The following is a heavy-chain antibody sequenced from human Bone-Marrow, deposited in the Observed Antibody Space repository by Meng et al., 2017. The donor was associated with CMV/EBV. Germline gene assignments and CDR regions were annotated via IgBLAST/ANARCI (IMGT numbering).Heavy chain of an antibody. Sequence: SETLSLTCTVSGGSISSSSYYWGWIRQPPGKGLEWIGSIYYSGSTYHNPSLKSRVTISVDTSKNQFSLKLSSVTAADTAVYYCARDRRLQRTTGGGMDVWGQGTTVTVSS. CDR2: IYYSGST. D-gene: IGHD1-14*01. CDR1: GGSISSSSYY. V-gene: IGHV4-39*07. CDR3: ARDRRLQRTTGGGMDV. J-gene: IGHJ6*02.